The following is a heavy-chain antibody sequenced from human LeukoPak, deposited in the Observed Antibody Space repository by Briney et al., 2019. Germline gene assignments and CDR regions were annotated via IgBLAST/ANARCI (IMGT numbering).Heavy chain of an antibody. V-gene: IGHV3-53*01. J-gene: IGHJ4*02. D-gene: IGHD6-13*01. CDR3: ASKTLLSSSWYWEFDY. CDR2: IYSGGST. Sequence: PGGSLRLSCAASGFTASSNYMSWVRQAPGKGLEWVSVIYSGGSTYYADSVKGRFTISRDNSKNTLYLQMNSLRAEDTAVYYCASKTLLSSSWYWEFDYWGQGTLVTVSS. CDR1: GFTASSNY.